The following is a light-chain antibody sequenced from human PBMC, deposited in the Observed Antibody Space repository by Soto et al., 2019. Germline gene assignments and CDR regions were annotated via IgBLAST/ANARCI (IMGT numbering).Light chain of an antibody. CDR3: QDYSSSISIT. J-gene: IGKJ5*01. CDR1: QSVSSTY. V-gene: IGKV3-20*01. Sequence: EIVLTQSPGILSLSPGERATLSCRASQSVSSTYLAWYQQKPGQAPRLLIHGASSRATGIPDRFSGSGSGSDFTLTISRVEPDDFAVSYCQDYSSSISITGGQGPRLDIK. CDR2: GAS.